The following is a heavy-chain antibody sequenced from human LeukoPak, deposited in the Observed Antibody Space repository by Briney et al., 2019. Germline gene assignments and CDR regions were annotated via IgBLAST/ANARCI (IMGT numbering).Heavy chain of an antibody. CDR1: GFTFSSYG. CDR2: IWYDGSNK. D-gene: IGHD6-13*01. J-gene: IGHJ4*02. Sequence: GGSLRLSCAASGFTFSSYGMHWVRQAPGKGLEWVAVIWYDGSNKYYADSVKGRFTISRDNSKNTLYLQMNSLRAEDTAVYYCARDALPYSSSWLDYWGQGTLVTVSS. CDR3: ARDALPYSSSWLDY. V-gene: IGHV3-33*01.